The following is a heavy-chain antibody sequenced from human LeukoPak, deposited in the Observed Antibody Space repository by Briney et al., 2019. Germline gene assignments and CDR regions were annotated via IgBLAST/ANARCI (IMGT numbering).Heavy chain of an antibody. D-gene: IGHD2/OR15-2a*01. J-gene: IGHJ4*02. CDR3: ARDVSHRHLDY. V-gene: IGHV3-66*01. CDR1: GLTVSSNY. Sequence: GGSLRLSCAASGLTVSSNYMSWVRQAPGKGLEWVSAIYVDGSPYYAESVKGRFTISRDISQNTLYLQMNSLRAEDTAVYYCARDVSHRHLDYWGQGTVVTVSS. CDR2: IYVDGSP.